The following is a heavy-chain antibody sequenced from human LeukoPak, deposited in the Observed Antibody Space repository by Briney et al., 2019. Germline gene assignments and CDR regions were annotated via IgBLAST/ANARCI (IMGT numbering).Heavy chain of an antibody. CDR3: ARVVYDIVVVPAAP. V-gene: IGHV1-18*01. D-gene: IGHD2-2*01. Sequence: ASVKVSCTASGYTFTSYGISWVRQAPGQRLEWMGWISAYNGNTNYAQKLQGRVTMTTDTSTSTAYMELRSLRSDDTAVYYRARVVYDIVVVPAAPWGQGTLVTVSS. J-gene: IGHJ5*02. CDR1: GYTFTSYG. CDR2: ISAYNGNT.